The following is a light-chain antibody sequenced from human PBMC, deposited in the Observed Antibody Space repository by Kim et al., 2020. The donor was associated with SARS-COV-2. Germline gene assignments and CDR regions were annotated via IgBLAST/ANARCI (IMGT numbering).Light chain of an antibody. CDR2: VGTGGIVG. V-gene: IGLV9-49*01. CDR3: GADHGSGSNFVSWV. Sequence: QPVLTQPPSASASLGASVTLTCTLSSGYSNYKVDWYQQRPGKGPRFVMRVGTGGIVGSKGDGIPDRFSVLGSGLNRYLTIKNIQEEDESDYHCGADHGSGSNFVSWVFGGVTQLTVL. J-gene: IGLJ3*02. CDR1: SGYSNYK.